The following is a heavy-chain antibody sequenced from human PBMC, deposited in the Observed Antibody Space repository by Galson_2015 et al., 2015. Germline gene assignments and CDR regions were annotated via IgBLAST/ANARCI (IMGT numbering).Heavy chain of an antibody. V-gene: IGHV7-4-1*02. CDR2: INTNTGNP. D-gene: IGHD2-2*02. Sequence: SVKVSCKASGYTFTDYAMNWVRQAPGQGLEWMGWINTNTGNPTYARGFTGRFVFSLDTSVSTAYLQISSLKAEDTAVYYCARDGRGCSSTSCHNFNYWGQGSLVTVSS. CDR3: ARDGRGCSSTSCHNFNY. CDR1: GYTFTDYA. J-gene: IGHJ4*02.